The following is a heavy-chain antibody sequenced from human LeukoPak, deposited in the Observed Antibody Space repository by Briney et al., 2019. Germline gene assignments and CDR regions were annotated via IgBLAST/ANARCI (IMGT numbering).Heavy chain of an antibody. CDR2: IYYSGST. Sequence: SETLSLTCTVSGGSISSYYWSWIRQPPGKGLEWIGYIYYSGSTNYNPSLKSRVTISVDTSKNQFSLKLSSVTAADTAVYYCARGWELPDAFDIWGQGTMVTVSS. CDR3: ARGWELPDAFDI. V-gene: IGHV4-59*01. CDR1: GGSISSYY. J-gene: IGHJ3*02. D-gene: IGHD1-26*01.